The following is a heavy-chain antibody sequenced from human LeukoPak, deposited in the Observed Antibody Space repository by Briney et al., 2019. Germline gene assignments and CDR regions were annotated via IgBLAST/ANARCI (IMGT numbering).Heavy chain of an antibody. J-gene: IGHJ4*02. CDR1: GLTLSNYW. CDR3: AREGLLDY. Sequence: GGSLRLSCTASGLTLSNYWMIWVRQAPGKGLQWVAKIKQDGSEKYYVDSVKGRFTISRDNAENSLYLQMNSPRAEDTAVYYCAREGLLDYWGQGTLVTVSS. V-gene: IGHV3-7*01. CDR2: IKQDGSEK.